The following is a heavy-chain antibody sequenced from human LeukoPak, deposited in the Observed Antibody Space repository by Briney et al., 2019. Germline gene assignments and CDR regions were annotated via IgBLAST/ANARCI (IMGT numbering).Heavy chain of an antibody. CDR2: ISSSGSYI. D-gene: IGHD3-22*01. Sequence: PGGSLRLSCAASRFTFSSYSMNWVRQAPGKGLEWVSSISSSGSYIYYADSVKGRFTISRDNAKNSLYLQMNSLRAEDTAVYYCARDLPLLYDSSGYSRHVTAFDYWGQGTLVTVSS. CDR3: ARDLPLLYDSSGYSRHVTAFDY. CDR1: RFTFSSYS. J-gene: IGHJ4*02. V-gene: IGHV3-21*01.